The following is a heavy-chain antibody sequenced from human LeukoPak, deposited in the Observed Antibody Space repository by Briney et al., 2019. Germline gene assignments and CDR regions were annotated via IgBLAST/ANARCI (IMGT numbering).Heavy chain of an antibody. D-gene: IGHD2/OR15-2a*01. J-gene: IGHJ4*02. Sequence: GGSLRLSCTASGFSFSTQGMHWVRQAPGKGLEWVALISYDGTNTYHADSLKGRFTISRDNSNNTLYLQMNSLTAEDTAIYYCAIDIVSGILLNSMGYLYSWGQGTLVTVSS. CDR2: ISYDGTNT. CDR1: GFSFSTQG. V-gene: IGHV3-30*03. CDR3: AIDIVSGILLNSMGYLYS.